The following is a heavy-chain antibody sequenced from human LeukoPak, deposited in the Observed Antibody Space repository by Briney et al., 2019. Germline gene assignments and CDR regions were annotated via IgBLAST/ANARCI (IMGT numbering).Heavy chain of an antibody. D-gene: IGHD2-15*01. CDR1: GFTFSGYE. Sequence: TGGSLRLSCAASGFTFSGYEMNWVRQAPGKGLEWVSYITSSGSTIYYTDSVKGRFTISRDNAKNLLYLQMNSLRAKDTAVYYCARGIVPQYYFDCWGQGTLVTVSS. J-gene: IGHJ4*02. CDR2: ITSSGSTI. V-gene: IGHV3-48*03. CDR3: ARGIVPQYYFDC.